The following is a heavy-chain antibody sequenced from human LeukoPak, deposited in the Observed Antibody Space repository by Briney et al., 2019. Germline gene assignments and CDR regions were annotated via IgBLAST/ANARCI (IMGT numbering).Heavy chain of an antibody. Sequence: GGSLRLSCAASGFTFSSYSMNWVRHAPGKGLVWVSRINTDGSSTSYADSVKGRFTISRDNAKNTLYLQMNSLRAEDTAVYYCARTVPGYFFDYWGQGTLVTVSS. CDR3: ARTVPGYFFDY. D-gene: IGHD3-9*01. J-gene: IGHJ4*02. V-gene: IGHV3-74*01. CDR2: INTDGSST. CDR1: GFTFSSYS.